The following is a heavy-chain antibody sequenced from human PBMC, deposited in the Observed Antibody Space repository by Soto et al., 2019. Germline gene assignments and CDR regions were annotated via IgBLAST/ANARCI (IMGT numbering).Heavy chain of an antibody. CDR1: GFTFSSYS. Sequence: GGSLRLSCAASGFTFSSYSMNWVRQAPGKGLEWVSSISSSSSYIYYADSVKGRFTISRDNAKNSLYLQMNSLRAEDTAVYYCARNPIITGTGVDYWGQGTLVTVSS. D-gene: IGHD1-7*01. CDR2: ISSSSSYI. J-gene: IGHJ4*02. V-gene: IGHV3-21*01. CDR3: ARNPIITGTGVDY.